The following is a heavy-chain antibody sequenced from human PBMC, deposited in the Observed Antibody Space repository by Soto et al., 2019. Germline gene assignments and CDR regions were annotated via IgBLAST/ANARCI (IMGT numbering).Heavy chain of an antibody. CDR2: ITYSRSSI. J-gene: IGHJ4*02. CDR1: GFTFSSYS. CDR3: ARAGAGTGY. Sequence: EVQLVESGGGLVQPGWSLRLSCAASGFTFSSYSMNWVRQAPGQGLGWISYITYSRSSIQYADSVKGRFTISRDNAKNSLYLQMSSLRDDDTSVYYCARAGAGTGYWGQGTLVTVAS. V-gene: IGHV3-48*02. D-gene: IGHD3-10*01.